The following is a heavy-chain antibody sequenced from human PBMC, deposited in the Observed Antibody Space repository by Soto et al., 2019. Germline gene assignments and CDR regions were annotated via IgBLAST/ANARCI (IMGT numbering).Heavy chain of an antibody. CDR2: ISYDGSKK. CDR1: GLTFSSYG. V-gene: IGHV3-30*18. J-gene: IGHJ6*02. Sequence: QVYLVESGGGVVQPGRSLRLSCAVSGLTFSSYGMHWVCQAPGKGLEWVAVISYDGSKKYYADSVKGRFTISRDNSKNTVYLQMNSLRPEDTAVYYCAKSSTAEYYYYGMDVWGQGTTVTVSS. CDR3: AKSSTAEYYYYGMDV.